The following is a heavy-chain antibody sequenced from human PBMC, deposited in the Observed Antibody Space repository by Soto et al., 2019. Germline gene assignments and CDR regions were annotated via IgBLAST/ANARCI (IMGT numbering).Heavy chain of an antibody. CDR2: INAGNGNT. Sequence: ASVKVSCKASGYTFTSYDMHWGRQAPGQRLERMRWINAGNGNTKYTQKNQGRVTITRDTSASTAYMKLSSLRSEDTAVYYCARNKITGNLDYWGEGTLVTVSS. CDR3: ARNKITGNLDY. CDR1: GYTFTSYD. J-gene: IGHJ4*02. V-gene: IGHV1-3*01. D-gene: IGHD1-20*01.